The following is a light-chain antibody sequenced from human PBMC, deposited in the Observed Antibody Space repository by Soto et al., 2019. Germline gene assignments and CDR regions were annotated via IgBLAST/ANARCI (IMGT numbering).Light chain of an antibody. V-gene: IGKV2-28*01. Sequence: DIVMTQSPLSLPVTPGEPASISCRSSQSLLHSNGYNYLDWYLQKPGQSPQLLIYLGSNRASGVPDRFSGSGSGTDFTLKISRVEADDVGVYYCMQALQIPHTLGGGTKVDIK. CDR2: LGS. J-gene: IGKJ4*01. CDR1: QSLLHSNGYNY. CDR3: MQALQIPHT.